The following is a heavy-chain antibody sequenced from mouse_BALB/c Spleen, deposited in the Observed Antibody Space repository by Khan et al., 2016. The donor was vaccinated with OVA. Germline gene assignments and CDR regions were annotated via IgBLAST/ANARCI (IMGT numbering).Heavy chain of an antibody. CDR2: IWSDGST. Sequence: VQLQESGPGLVAPSQSLSITCTISGFSLTTYGIHWVRQPPGKGLEWLIVIWSDGSTTYNSDLKSRLSISKDNSKSQVFLNMNSLQTDDTAMYYCARQPYYQYYIRDYWGQGTSVTVSS. CDR1: GFSLTTYG. CDR3: ARQPYYQYYIRDY. J-gene: IGHJ4*01. V-gene: IGHV2-6-1*01. D-gene: IGHD2-10*01.